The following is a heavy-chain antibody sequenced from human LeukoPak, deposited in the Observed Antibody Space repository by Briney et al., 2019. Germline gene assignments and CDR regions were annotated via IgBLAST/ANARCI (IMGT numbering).Heavy chain of an antibody. Sequence: GGSLRLSCAASGFTFSSYAMSWVRQAPGKGLEWVASINHNGNVSYYVDSVKGRFTISRDNAKNSLYLQMSNLRAEDTAVYFCARGGGLDVWGQGATVTVSS. CDR1: GFTFSSYA. CDR2: INHNGNVS. CDR3: ARGGGLDV. J-gene: IGHJ6*02. D-gene: IGHD3-16*01. V-gene: IGHV3-7*03.